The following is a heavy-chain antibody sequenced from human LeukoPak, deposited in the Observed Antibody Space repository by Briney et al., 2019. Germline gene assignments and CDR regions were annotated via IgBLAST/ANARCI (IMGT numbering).Heavy chain of an antibody. D-gene: IGHD4-17*01. CDR3: AKDTTVTTIGSVWYFDY. V-gene: IGHV3-30*18. Sequence: GGSLRLSCAASGFTFSSYAMSWVRQAPGKGLEWVAAISYDGSNKYYADSVKGRFTTSRDNSENTLYLQMNSLRAEDTAVYYCAKDTTVTTIGSVWYFDYWGQGTLVTVSS. J-gene: IGHJ4*02. CDR2: ISYDGSNK. CDR1: GFTFSSYA.